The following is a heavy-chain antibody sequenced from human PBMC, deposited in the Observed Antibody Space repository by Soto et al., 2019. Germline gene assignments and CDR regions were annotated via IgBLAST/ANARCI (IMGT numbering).Heavy chain of an antibody. Sequence: SETLSLTCAVYGGSFSGYYWSWIRQPPGKGLEWIGEINHSGSTNYNPSLKSRVTISVDTSKNQFSLKLSSVTAADTAVYYCARGRGGTMVRGVMISWGQGTLVTVSS. J-gene: IGHJ5*02. V-gene: IGHV4-34*01. CDR3: ARGRGGTMVRGVMIS. CDR1: GGSFSGYY. CDR2: INHSGST. D-gene: IGHD3-10*01.